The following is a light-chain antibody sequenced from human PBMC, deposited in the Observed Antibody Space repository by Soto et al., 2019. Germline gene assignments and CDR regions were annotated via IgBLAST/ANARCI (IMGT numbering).Light chain of an antibody. CDR2: SAS. CDR1: QRINIY. CDR3: QQSFATPT. V-gene: IGKV1-39*01. Sequence: DIQMTQSPPSLSASIGDRVTIPCRASQRINIYLNWYRQKPGKAPELLIYSASNLQSGVPPRFSGSGSGTDFTLTISSLQPEDFATYYCQQSFATPTFGQGSRLDIK. J-gene: IGKJ5*01.